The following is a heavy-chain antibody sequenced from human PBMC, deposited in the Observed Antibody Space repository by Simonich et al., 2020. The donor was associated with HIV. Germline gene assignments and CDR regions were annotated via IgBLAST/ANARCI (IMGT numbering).Heavy chain of an antibody. V-gene: IGHV3-9*01. D-gene: IGHD3-10*01. CDR2: ISWNRGSK. CDR3: AKDKGAYYGSGSPVY. CDR1: GFTFDDYA. J-gene: IGHJ4*02. Sequence: EVQLVESGGGLVQPGRSLRLSCAASGFTFDDYAMRWDRQAPGKGLGWVSGISWNRGSKGYADSVKGRLTISRDNAKNSLYLQMNSLRAEDTALYYCAKDKGAYYGSGSPVYWGQGTLVTVSS.